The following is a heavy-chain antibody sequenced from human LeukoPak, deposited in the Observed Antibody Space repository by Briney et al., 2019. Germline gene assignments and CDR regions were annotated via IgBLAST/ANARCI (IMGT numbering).Heavy chain of an antibody. D-gene: IGHD3-10*01. Sequence: ASVKVSCKASGYTSTSYYMHWVRQAPGQGLEWMGIINPSGGSTSYAQKFQGRVTMTRDMSTSTVYMELSSLRSEDTAVYYCARGNLGGTYYYGSGSYFGDNWFDPWGQGTLVTVSS. CDR1: GYTSTSYY. CDR3: ARGNLGGTYYYGSGSYFGDNWFDP. J-gene: IGHJ5*02. CDR2: INPSGGST. V-gene: IGHV1-46*01.